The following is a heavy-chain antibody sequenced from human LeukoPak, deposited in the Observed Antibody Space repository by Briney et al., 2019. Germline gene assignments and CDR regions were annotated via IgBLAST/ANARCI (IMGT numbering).Heavy chain of an antibody. CDR3: ARDGRYYGSGSYYNVRGGFDP. Sequence: GGSLRLSCAASGFTFSSYWMHWVRQAPGKGLVWVSRINSDGSSTSYADSVKGRFTISRDNAKNTLYLQMNSLRAEDTAVYYCARDGRYYGSGSYYNVRGGFDPWGQGTLVTVSS. V-gene: IGHV3-74*01. CDR2: INSDGSST. J-gene: IGHJ5*02. CDR1: GFTFSSYW. D-gene: IGHD3-10*01.